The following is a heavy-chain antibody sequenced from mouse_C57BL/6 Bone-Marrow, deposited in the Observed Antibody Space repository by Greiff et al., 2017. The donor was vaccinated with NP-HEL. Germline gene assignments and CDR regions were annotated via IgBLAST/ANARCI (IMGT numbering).Heavy chain of an antibody. CDR3: AIGVFDY. CDR1: ASTFTSFW. CDR2: IHPSDCGT. J-gene: IGHJ2*01. V-gene: IGHV1-74*01. Sequence: VQLQQPGAELLKPGASVKVSSKASASTFTSFWMHRVKQRPGHVLEWIGRIHPSDCGTNYNQKFKGKATLTVDKSSSTAYMQLSSLTSEDSAVYYCAIGVFDYWGQGTTRTVSS.